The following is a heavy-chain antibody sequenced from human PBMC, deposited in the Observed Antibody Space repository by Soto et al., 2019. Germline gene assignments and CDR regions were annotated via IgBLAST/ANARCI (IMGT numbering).Heavy chain of an antibody. V-gene: IGHV3-11*01. CDR3: ARRLQWQLRPLDS. Sequence: QEHLMESGGGLVKPGGSLRLSCAGSGFIFSDYYITWIRRAPGKGLEWVSYINTLSSAIYYADSVKGRFTISRDNAKNSVYLQMYSLRAEDTAVYYCARRLQWQLRPLDSWGRGTLVTVSS. J-gene: IGHJ4*02. CDR2: INTLSSAI. D-gene: IGHD6-19*01. CDR1: GFIFSDYY.